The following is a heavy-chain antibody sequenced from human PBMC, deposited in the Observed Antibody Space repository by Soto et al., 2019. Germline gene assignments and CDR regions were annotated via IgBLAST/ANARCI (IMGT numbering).Heavy chain of an antibody. Sequence: QVQLQQSGPGLVKPSQTLSLTCAISGDSVSSNSAAWNWIRQSPSRGLEWLGRTYYRSKWYNDYAVSVKSRITINPDTSKNQFSLQLNSVTPEDTAVYYCARSLVGYGDYSPLADAFDIWGQGTMVTVSS. CDR2: TYYRSKWYN. D-gene: IGHD4-17*01. J-gene: IGHJ3*02. CDR3: ARSLVGYGDYSPLADAFDI. CDR1: GDSVSSNSAA. V-gene: IGHV6-1*01.